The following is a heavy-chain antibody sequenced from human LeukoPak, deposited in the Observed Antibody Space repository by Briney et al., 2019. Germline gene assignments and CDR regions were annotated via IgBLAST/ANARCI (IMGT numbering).Heavy chain of an antibody. J-gene: IGHJ5*02. CDR3: AKPYSSSWYNWFDP. CDR1: EFTFSSYA. V-gene: IGHV3-23*01. CDR2: ISGSGGST. Sequence: PGGSLRLSCAASEFTFSSYAMSWVRQAPGKGLEWVSAISGSGGSTYYADSVKGRFTISRDNSKNTLYLQMNSLRAEDTAVYYCAKPYSSSWYNWFDPWGQGTLVTVSS. D-gene: IGHD6-13*01.